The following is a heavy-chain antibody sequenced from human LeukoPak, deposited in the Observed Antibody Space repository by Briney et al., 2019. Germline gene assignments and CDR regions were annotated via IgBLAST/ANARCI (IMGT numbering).Heavy chain of an antibody. Sequence: PSETLSLTCTVSGGSISSSSYYWGWIRQPPGKGLEWIGSTYYNPSLKSRVTISVDTSKNQFSLKLSSVTAADTAVYYCASYSGYDNHFDYWGQGTLVTVSS. D-gene: IGHD5-12*01. CDR3: ASYSGYDNHFDY. CDR2: T. J-gene: IGHJ4*02. V-gene: IGHV4-39*07. CDR1: GGSISSSSYY.